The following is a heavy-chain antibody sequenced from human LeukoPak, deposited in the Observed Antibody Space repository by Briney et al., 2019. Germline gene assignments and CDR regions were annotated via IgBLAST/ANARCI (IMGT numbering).Heavy chain of an antibody. J-gene: IGHJ4*02. V-gene: IGHV3-23*01. CDR2: IYGSGVSI. CDR1: GFTFKNYV. Sequence: GGSLRLSCVASGFTFKNYVMNWVRQAPGKGLEWLATIYGSGVSISYADSVKGRFTISRDNSNNALYLQMNSLRAEDTAMYYCAKDLGWELPAEAYWGQGILVTVSS. CDR3: AKDLGWELPAEAY. D-gene: IGHD1-26*01.